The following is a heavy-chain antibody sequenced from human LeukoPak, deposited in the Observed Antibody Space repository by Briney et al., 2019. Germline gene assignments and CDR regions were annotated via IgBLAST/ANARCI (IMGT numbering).Heavy chain of an antibody. CDR2: IYYSGST. Sequence: PSETLSLTCTVSGGSISSSSYYWGWIRQPPGKGLEWIGYIYYSGSTNYNPSLKSRVTISVDTSKNQFSLKLSSVTAADTAVYYCARGDGGSSWQAFDYWGQGTLVTVSS. D-gene: IGHD6-13*01. CDR1: GGSISSSSYY. J-gene: IGHJ4*02. V-gene: IGHV4-61*05. CDR3: ARGDGGSSWQAFDY.